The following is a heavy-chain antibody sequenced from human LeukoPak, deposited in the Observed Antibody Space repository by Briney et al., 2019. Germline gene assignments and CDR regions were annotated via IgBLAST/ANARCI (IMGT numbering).Heavy chain of an antibody. V-gene: IGHV1-24*01. CDR3: ARDGDTAMVIYYGMDV. D-gene: IGHD5-18*01. CDR1: GYTLTELS. Sequence: ASVKVSSKVSGYTLTELSMHWVRQAPGKGLEWMGGFDPEDGETIYAQKFQGRVTMTRDTSTSTVYMELSSLRSEDTAVYYCARDGDTAMVIYYGMDVWGQGTTVTVSS. J-gene: IGHJ6*02. CDR2: FDPEDGET.